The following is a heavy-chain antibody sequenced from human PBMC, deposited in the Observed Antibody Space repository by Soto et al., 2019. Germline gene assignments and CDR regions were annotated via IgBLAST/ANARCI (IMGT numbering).Heavy chain of an antibody. CDR3: ARGKGGGNPKNWFDP. J-gene: IGHJ5*02. D-gene: IGHD2-15*01. V-gene: IGHV4-34*01. Sequence: SETLSLTCAVYGGSFSGYYWSWIRQPPGKGLEWIGEINHSGSTNYNPSLKSRVTISVDTSKNQFSLKLSSVTAADTAVYYCARGKGGGNPKNWFDPWGQGTLVTVSS. CDR2: INHSGST. CDR1: GGSFSGYY.